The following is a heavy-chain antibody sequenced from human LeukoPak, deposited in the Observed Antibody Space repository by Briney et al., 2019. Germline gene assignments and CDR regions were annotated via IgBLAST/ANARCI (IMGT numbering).Heavy chain of an antibody. CDR2: INPNSGGT. D-gene: IGHD1-26*01. CDR1: GYTFTSYY. Sequence: ASVKVSCKASGYTFTSYYMHWVRQAPGQGLEWMGWINPNSGGTNYAQKFQGRVAMTRDTSISTAYMELSRLRSDDTAVYYCARDLRELDAFDIWGQGTMVTVSS. V-gene: IGHV1-2*02. J-gene: IGHJ3*02. CDR3: ARDLRELDAFDI.